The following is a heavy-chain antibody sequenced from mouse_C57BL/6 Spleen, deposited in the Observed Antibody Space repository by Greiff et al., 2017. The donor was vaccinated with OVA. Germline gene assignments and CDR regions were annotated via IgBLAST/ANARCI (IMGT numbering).Heavy chain of an antibody. CDR1: GYTFTDYY. Sequence: QVQLQQSGAELVRPGASVKLSCKASGYTFTDYYINWVKQRPGQGLEWIARIYPGSGNTYYNEKFKGKATLTAEKSSSTAYMQLSSLTSEDSAVYFCARGEWDGSRAMDYWGQGTSVTVSS. CDR3: ARGEWDGSRAMDY. V-gene: IGHV1-76*01. CDR2: IYPGSGNT. J-gene: IGHJ4*01. D-gene: IGHD1-1*01.